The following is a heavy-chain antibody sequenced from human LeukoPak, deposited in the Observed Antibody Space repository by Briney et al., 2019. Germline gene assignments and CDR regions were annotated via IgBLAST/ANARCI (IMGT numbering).Heavy chain of an antibody. CDR1: GFTFSTYT. J-gene: IGHJ2*01. V-gene: IGHV3-21*01. D-gene: IGHD2-21*02. CDR3: VSAPPYCGGDCSDWYFDL. Sequence: GGSLRLSCAASGFTFSTYTMNWVRQAPGKGLEWVSSISSRSTYIYYADSVKGRFTISRDNAKNSLYLQMNSLRAEDTAMYYCVSAPPYCGGDCSDWYFDLWGRGTLVTVSS. CDR2: ISSRSTYI.